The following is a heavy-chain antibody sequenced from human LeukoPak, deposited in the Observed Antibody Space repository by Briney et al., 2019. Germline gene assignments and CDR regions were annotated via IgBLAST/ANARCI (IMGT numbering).Heavy chain of an antibody. CDR1: GYTFTSYD. CDR3: ARGHDILTGYYYDPFDY. V-gene: IGHV1-8*01. Sequence: GASVTVSCKASGYTFTSYDINRVRQATGQGLEWMGWMNPNSGNTGYAQKFQGRVTMTRNTSISTAYMELSSLRSEDTAVYYCARGHDILTGYYYDPFDYWGQGTLVTVSS. D-gene: IGHD3-9*01. CDR2: MNPNSGNT. J-gene: IGHJ4*02.